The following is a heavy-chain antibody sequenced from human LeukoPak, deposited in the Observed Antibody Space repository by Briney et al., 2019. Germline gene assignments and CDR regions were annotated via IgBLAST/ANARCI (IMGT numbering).Heavy chain of an antibody. J-gene: IGHJ3*02. CDR2: ISAYNGNT. CDR1: GYTFTCYG. CDR3: ARNHIVGAAHDAFDI. Sequence: ASVKVSCKASGYTFTCYGISWVRQAPGQGLEWMGLISAYNGNTNYAQKLQGRVTMTTDTSTSTAYMELRSLRSGDTAVYYCARNHIVGAAHDAFDIWGQETMVTVSS. V-gene: IGHV1-18*01. D-gene: IGHD1-26*01.